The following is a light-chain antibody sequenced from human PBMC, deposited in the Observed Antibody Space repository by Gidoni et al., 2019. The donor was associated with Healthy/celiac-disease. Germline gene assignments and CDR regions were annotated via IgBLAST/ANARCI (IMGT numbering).Light chain of an antibody. CDR3: QQRSNWRDT. V-gene: IGKV3-11*01. CDR1: QSVSSY. J-gene: IGKJ4*01. Sequence: ELVFTQSPATLSFSPGERATLSCRASQSVSSYLAWYQQKPGQAPRLLIYDASNRATGIPARFSGSGSGTDFTLTISSLEPEDFAVYYCQQRSNWRDTFGGXTKVEIK. CDR2: DAS.